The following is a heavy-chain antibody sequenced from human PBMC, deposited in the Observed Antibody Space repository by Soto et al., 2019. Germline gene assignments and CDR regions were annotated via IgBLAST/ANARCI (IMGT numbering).Heavy chain of an antibody. CDR1: GYTFTSYY. CDR2: INPSGGST. CDR3: TRAPSYGAFDI. Sequence: QVQLVQSGAEAKKPGASVKVSCKASGYTFTSYYIHWVRQAPGQGLEWMGIINPSGGSTTYALKFQNRVSMTRDTSTSTVYMERSSLRSEDTAVYYCTRAPSYGAFDIWGQGTMVTVSS. V-gene: IGHV1-46*03. D-gene: IGHD4-17*01. J-gene: IGHJ3*02.